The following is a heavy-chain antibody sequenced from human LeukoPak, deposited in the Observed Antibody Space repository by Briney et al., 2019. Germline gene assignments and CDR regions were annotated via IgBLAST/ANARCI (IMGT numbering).Heavy chain of an antibody. D-gene: IGHD3-10*01. J-gene: IGHJ4*02. CDR1: GFTFSSYS. CDR2: ISSSSSYI. V-gene: IGHV3-21*01. CDR3: AKEGITMVRGVIYYFDY. Sequence: GGSLRLSCAASGFTFSSYSMNWVRQAPGKGLEWVSSISSSSSYIYYADSVKGRFTISRDNSKNTLYLQMNSLRAEDTAVYYCAKEGITMVRGVIYYFDYWGQGTLVTVSS.